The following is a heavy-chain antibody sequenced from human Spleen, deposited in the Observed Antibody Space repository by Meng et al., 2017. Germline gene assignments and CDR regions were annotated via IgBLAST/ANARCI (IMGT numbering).Heavy chain of an antibody. V-gene: IGHV3-30*04. CDR3: ARDQGLTFDY. D-gene: IGHD2-8*01. J-gene: IGHJ4*02. Sequence: VQLLESGGGLVQSGGSLRLSCAASGFTFSSYAMCWVRQAPGKGLEWLTVISDDGSNKYYADSVKGRFTIFRDNSKDTLSLQMNSLRLEDTAVYYCARDQGLTFDYWGQGTLVTVSS. CDR1: GFTFSSYA. CDR2: ISDDGSNK.